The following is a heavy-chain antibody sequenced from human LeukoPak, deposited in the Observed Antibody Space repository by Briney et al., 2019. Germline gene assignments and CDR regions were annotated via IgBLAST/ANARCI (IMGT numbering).Heavy chain of an antibody. V-gene: IGHV3-30*04. CDR3: ARTNPNYYGSGYFDY. D-gene: IGHD3-10*01. CDR1: GFTFSSYA. Sequence: GGSLRLSCAASGFTFSSYAMHWVRQAPGKGLEWVAVISYDGSNKYYADPVKGRFTISRDNSKNTLYLQMNSLRAEDTAVYYCARTNPNYYGSGYFDYWGQGTLVTVSS. J-gene: IGHJ4*02. CDR2: ISYDGSNK.